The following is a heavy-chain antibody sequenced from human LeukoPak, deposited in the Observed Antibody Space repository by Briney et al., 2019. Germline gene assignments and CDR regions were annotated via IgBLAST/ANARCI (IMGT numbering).Heavy chain of an antibody. CDR3: ARDRQGYYFDY. J-gene: IGHJ4*02. CDR2: IYYSGST. Sequence: PSETLSLTCTVSGGSISSYYWSWIRQPPGKGLEWIGYIYYSGSTNYNPSLKSRVTISVDTSKNQFSLKLSPVTAADTAVYYCARDRQGYYFDYWGQGTLVTVSS. V-gene: IGHV4-59*01. CDR1: GGSISSYY.